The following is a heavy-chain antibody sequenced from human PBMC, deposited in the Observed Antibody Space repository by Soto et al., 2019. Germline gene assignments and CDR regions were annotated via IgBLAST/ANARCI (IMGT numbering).Heavy chain of an antibody. D-gene: IGHD2-21*02. J-gene: IGHJ6*02. V-gene: IGHV1-58*01. CDR1: GFTFTSSP. CDR3: AADRAHCGGDCSTYYYYGMDL. CDR2: IVVGSGNT. Sequence: ASVKVSCKASGFTFTSSPVQWVRQARGQRLEWIGWIVVGSGNTNYAQKFQERVTITRDMSTSTAYMELSSLRSEDTAVYYCAADRAHCGGDCSTYYYYGMDLWG.